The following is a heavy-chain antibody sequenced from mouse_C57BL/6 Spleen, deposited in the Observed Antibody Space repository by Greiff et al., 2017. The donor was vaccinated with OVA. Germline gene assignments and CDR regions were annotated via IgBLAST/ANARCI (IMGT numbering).Heavy chain of an antibody. J-gene: IGHJ2*01. CDR1: GFSLSTSGMG. D-gene: IGHD1-1*01. CDR2: IYWDDDK. Sequence: QVTLKESGPGLLQSSQTLSLTCTFSGFSLSTSGMGVSWIRQPSGKGLEWLAHIYWDDDKRYNPSLKSRLTISKDTPRNQVFLKITSVDTADTATYYCARSSYYYGLYYFDYWGQGTTLTVSS. V-gene: IGHV8-12*01. CDR3: ARSSYYYGLYYFDY.